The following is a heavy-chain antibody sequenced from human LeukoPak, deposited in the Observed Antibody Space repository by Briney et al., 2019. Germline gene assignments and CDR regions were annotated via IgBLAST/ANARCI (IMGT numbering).Heavy chain of an antibody. D-gene: IGHD4-17*01. CDR3: ARVWLQRTTVTTLGY. Sequence: ASVKVSCKASGYTFTGYYMHWVRQAPGQGLEWMGWINPNSGGTNYAQKFQGRVTMTRDTSISTAYMELSRLRSDDTAVYYRARVWLQRTTVTTLGYWGQGTLVTVSS. CDR2: INPNSGGT. CDR1: GYTFTGYY. J-gene: IGHJ4*02. V-gene: IGHV1-2*02.